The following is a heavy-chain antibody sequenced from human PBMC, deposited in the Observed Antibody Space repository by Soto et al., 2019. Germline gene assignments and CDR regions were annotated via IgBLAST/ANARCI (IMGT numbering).Heavy chain of an antibody. CDR1: GFTFSSYA. J-gene: IGHJ6*02. Sequence: EVQLVESGGGLVQSGKSLRLSCAASGFTFSSYAMSWVRQAPGKGLEWVSAISGSGGSTYYADSVKGRFTISRDNSKNTLYLQMNSLRAEDTAVYYCAKPNNDYVWGSYPPSYYGMDVWGQGTTVTVSS. CDR2: ISGSGGST. D-gene: IGHD3-16*01. V-gene: IGHV3-23*04. CDR3: AKPNNDYVWGSYPPSYYGMDV.